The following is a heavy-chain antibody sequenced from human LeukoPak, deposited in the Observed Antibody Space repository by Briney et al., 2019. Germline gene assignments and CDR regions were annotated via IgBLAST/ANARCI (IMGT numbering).Heavy chain of an antibody. Sequence: GGSLRLSCAASGFTVSYNYMSWVRQAPGKGLEWVSVIYSGGSTYYTDSVKGRFTISRDNSKNTLYLQMNSLRAEDTAVYYCAKFKGHYGDSEYYFDYWGQGTLVTVSS. CDR1: GFTVSYNY. D-gene: IGHD3-10*01. V-gene: IGHV3-53*01. J-gene: IGHJ4*02. CDR2: IYSGGST. CDR3: AKFKGHYGDSEYYFDY.